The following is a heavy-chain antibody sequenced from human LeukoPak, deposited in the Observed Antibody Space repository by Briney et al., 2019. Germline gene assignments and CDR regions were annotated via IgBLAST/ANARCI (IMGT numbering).Heavy chain of an antibody. D-gene: IGHD4-17*01. CDR1: GGTFSSYA. CDR3: ARATEGDYGESLDY. CDR2: IIPIFGTA. J-gene: IGHJ4*02. V-gene: IGHV1-69*06. Sequence: PAASVKVSCKASGGTFSSYAISWVRQAPGQGLEWMGGIIPIFGTANYAQKFQGRVTITADKSTSTAYMELSSLRSEDTAVYYCARATEGDYGESLDYWGQGTLVTVSS.